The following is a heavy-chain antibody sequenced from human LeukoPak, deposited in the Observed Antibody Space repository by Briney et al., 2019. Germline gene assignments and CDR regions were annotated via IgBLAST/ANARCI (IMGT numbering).Heavy chain of an antibody. D-gene: IGHD2-21*02. V-gene: IGHV3-64*01. CDR2: ITTNGGST. Sequence: GRSLRLSCAAPGFTFSRYAMHWVRQAPGRGLEYVSGITTNGGSTYYTNSVKGRFTISRDNSKNTLYLQMGSLRAEDMAVYYCARGTGLFCGGDCDPLDYWGQGTLVTVSS. J-gene: IGHJ4*02. CDR3: ARGTGLFCGGDCDPLDY. CDR1: GFTFSRYA.